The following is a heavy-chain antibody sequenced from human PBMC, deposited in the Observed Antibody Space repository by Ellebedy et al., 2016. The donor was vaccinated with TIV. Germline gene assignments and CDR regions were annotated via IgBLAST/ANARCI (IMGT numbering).Heavy chain of an antibody. D-gene: IGHD4/OR15-4a*01. Sequence: SLKISCVGSGFTFHDHGMHWVRQVAGKGLEWVSGIIWNSGDTGQADSVKGRFTISRDNAKNSLYLQMNSLRAEDTALYYCVRDMSPGGAYYWGQGTLVTASS. CDR3: VRDMSPGGAYY. V-gene: IGHV3-9*01. CDR1: GFTFHDHG. CDR2: IIWNSGDT. J-gene: IGHJ4*02.